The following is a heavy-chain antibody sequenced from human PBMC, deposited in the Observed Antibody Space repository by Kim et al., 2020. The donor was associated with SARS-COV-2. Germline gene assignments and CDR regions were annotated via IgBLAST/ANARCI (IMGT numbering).Heavy chain of an antibody. D-gene: IGHD1-7*01. CDR2: INPNSGGT. V-gene: IGHV1-2*02. CDR3: ARGYNWNWEWFDP. Sequence: ASVKVSCKASGYTFTGYYMHWVRQAPGQGLEWMGWINPNSGGTNYAQKFQGRVTMTRDTSISTAYMELSRLRSDDTAVYYCARGYNWNWEWFDPWGQGTLVTVSS. J-gene: IGHJ5*02. CDR1: GYTFTGYY.